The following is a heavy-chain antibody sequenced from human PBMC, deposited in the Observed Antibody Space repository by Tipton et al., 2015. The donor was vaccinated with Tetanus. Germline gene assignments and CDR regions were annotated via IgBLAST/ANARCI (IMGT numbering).Heavy chain of an antibody. CDR2: ISAYNGNT. J-gene: IGHJ4*02. CDR1: GYTFTSYG. V-gene: IGHV1-18*04. CDR3: ARDMTRLWYPGYYYDSSGTCDY. D-gene: IGHD3-22*01. Sequence: QVQLVQSGAEVKKPGASVKVSCKASGYTFTSYGISWVRQAPGQGLEWIGWISAYNGNTDYAQKLQGRVTMTTDTSTSTAYMELRSLRSDDTAVYYCARDMTRLWYPGYYYDSSGTCDYWGQGTLVPVSS.